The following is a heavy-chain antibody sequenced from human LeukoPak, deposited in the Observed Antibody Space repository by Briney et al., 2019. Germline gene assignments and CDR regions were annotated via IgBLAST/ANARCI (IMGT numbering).Heavy chain of an antibody. CDR3: ASTPAYCGGDCKFDY. Sequence: GASVKVSCKVSGYTLTELSIHWVRQAPGKGLEWMGGFDPEDGETIYAQKFQGRVTMTEDTSTDTAYMELRSLRSEDTAVYYCASTPAYCGGDCKFDYWGQGTLVTVSS. CDR1: GYTLTELS. V-gene: IGHV1-24*01. D-gene: IGHD2-21*01. CDR2: FDPEDGET. J-gene: IGHJ4*02.